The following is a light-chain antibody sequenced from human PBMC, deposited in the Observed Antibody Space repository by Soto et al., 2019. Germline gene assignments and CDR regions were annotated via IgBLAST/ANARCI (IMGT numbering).Light chain of an antibody. CDR2: HAS. J-gene: IGKJ4*01. Sequence: IVMTQSPATLSLSPGQRATLSCRASQSLRNNLAWYQQKPGQAPRLLIYHASIRATAIPDRFSASGSGTEFTLTISRLQSEDFAVYFCQQYNDWPQLTFGGGTRVEI. CDR1: QSLRNN. CDR3: QQYNDWPQLT. V-gene: IGKV3-15*01.